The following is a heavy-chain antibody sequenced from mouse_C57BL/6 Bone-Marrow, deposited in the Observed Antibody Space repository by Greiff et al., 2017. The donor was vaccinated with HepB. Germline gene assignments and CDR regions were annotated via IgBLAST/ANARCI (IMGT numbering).Heavy chain of an antibody. Sequence: QVQLQQPGAELVRPGSSVKLSCKASGYTFTSYWMHWVKQRPIQGLEWIGNIDPSDSETHYNQKFKDKATLTVDKSSSTAYMQLSSLTSEDSAVYYCARSEASAMITSYAMDYWGQGTSVTVSS. CDR2: IDPSDSET. V-gene: IGHV1-52*01. J-gene: IGHJ4*01. D-gene: IGHD2-4*01. CDR1: GYTFTSYW. CDR3: ARSEASAMITSYAMDY.